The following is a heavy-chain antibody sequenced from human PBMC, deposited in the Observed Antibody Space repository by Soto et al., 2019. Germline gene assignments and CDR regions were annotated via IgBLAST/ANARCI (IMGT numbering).Heavy chain of an antibody. CDR2: IYYSGST. CDR1: GGSISSSSYY. J-gene: IGHJ4*02. CDR3: ARPYGYSSSSDYFDY. D-gene: IGHD6-6*01. Sequence: SETLSLTCTVSGGSISSSSYYWGWIRQPPGKGLEWIGSIYYSGSTYYNPSLKSRVTISVDTSNDQFSLKLSSVTAADTAVYYCARPYGYSSSSDYFDYWGQGTLVTVSS. V-gene: IGHV4-39*01.